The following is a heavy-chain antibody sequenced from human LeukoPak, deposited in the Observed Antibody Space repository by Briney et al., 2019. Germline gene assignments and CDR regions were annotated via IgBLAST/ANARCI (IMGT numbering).Heavy chain of an antibody. CDR2: INQDGSEK. Sequence: GGSLRLCCAASGFTFSTYWMSWVRQAPGKGLEYVANINQDGSEKYYVDSVKGRFTVSRDNAKNSLYLQMNSLRAEDTAVYYCARDPRSGSYFDYWGQGTLVTVFS. CDR3: ARDPRSGSYFDY. D-gene: IGHD1-26*01. V-gene: IGHV3-7*01. J-gene: IGHJ4*02. CDR1: GFTFSTYW.